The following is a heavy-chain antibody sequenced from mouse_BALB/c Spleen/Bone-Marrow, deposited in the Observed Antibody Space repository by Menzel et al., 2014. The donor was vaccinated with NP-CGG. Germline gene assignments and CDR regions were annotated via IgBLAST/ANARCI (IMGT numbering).Heavy chain of an antibody. CDR3: AREDYDWFAY. Sequence: VKLMESGGGLVQPGGSLKLSCAASGFTFSSYGLSWVRQTPDKRLELVATINSNGGSTYYPDSVKGRFTISRDNAKNTLYLQMSSLKSEDTAMYYCAREDYDWFAYWGQGTLVTVSA. CDR2: INSNGGST. V-gene: IGHV5-6-3*01. D-gene: IGHD2-4*01. CDR1: GFTFSSYG. J-gene: IGHJ3*01.